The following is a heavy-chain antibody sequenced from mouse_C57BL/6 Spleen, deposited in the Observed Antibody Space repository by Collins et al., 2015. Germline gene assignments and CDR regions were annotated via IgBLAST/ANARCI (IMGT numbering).Heavy chain of an antibody. D-gene: IGHD1-1*01. CDR1: GYTFTSYY. CDR3: ARALITMVVATRAMDY. Sequence: QVQLQQSGPELVKPGASVRISCKASGYTFTSYYIHWVKQRPGQGLEWIGWIYPGNVNTKYNEKFKGKATLTADKSSSTAYMQLSSLTSEDSAVYFCARALITMVVATRAMDYWGQGTSVTVSS. J-gene: IGHJ4*01. CDR2: IYPGNVNT. V-gene: IGHV1S56*01.